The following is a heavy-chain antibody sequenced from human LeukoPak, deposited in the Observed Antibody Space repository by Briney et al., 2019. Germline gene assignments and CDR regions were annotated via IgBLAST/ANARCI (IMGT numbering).Heavy chain of an antibody. CDR1: GGSISSGGYY. CDR2: IYYSGST. J-gene: IGHJ5*02. D-gene: IGHD3-3*01. CDR3: ARHGTTITIFGVVTTNWFDP. V-gene: IGHV4-31*03. Sequence: SQTLSLTCTVSGGSISSGGYYWSWIRQHPGKGLEWIGYIYYSGSTYYNPSLKSRVTISVDTSKNQFSLKLSSVTAADTAVYYCARHGTTITIFGVVTTNWFDPWGQGTLVTVSS.